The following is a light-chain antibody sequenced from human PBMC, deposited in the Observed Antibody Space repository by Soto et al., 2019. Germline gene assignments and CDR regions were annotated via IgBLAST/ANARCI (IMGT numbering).Light chain of an antibody. CDR1: NIGSYS. Sequence: SYELTQPPSVSVAPGQTARITCGGNNIGSYSVHWYQQKPGQAPVLVVYDDSDRPSGIPERFSGSNSGNTATLTISRVEAGDEADYYCQMWDSSSDHVVFGGGTQLTVL. CDR2: DDS. CDR3: QMWDSSSDHVV. V-gene: IGLV3-21*02. J-gene: IGLJ2*01.